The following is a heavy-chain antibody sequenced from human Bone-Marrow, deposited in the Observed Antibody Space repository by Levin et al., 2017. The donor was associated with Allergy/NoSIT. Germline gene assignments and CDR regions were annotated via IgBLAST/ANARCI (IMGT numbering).Heavy chain of an antibody. CDR3: ARDHRRSGYPDAFDI. Sequence: PGGSLRLSCAASGFTFSSYAMNWVRQAPGKGLEWVAVISYDGSTKYYADSVKGRFTISRDNSKNTLYLQTNSLRPDDTAVYYCARDHRRSGYPDAFDIWGQGTMVTVSS. CDR1: GFTFSSYA. CDR2: ISYDGSTK. J-gene: IGHJ3*02. D-gene: IGHD3-22*01. V-gene: IGHV3-30-3*01.